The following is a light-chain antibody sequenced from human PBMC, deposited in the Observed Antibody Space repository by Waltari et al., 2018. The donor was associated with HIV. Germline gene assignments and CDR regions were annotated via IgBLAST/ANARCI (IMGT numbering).Light chain of an antibody. V-gene: IGLV3-21*02. Sequence: SYVLTQSPSVSVAPGQTARITCGGSNIGSKGVHWYQQKAGQAPVLVVYDDSDRPSGIPERFSGSNSGITATLTATLTIRRVEAGDEADYYCQVWDSSSDQVVFGGGTKLTVL. CDR3: QVWDSSSDQVV. CDR1: NIGSKG. CDR2: DDS. J-gene: IGLJ2*01.